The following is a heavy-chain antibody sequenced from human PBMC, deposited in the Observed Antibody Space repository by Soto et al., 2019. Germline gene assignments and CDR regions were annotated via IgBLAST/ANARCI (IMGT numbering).Heavy chain of an antibody. CDR3: AEDSSYDILTGHIKKTPFDY. CDR2: ISGSGGST. V-gene: IGHV3-23*01. J-gene: IGHJ4*02. Sequence: GGSLRLSCAASVFPFSSYAMSWVRQAPGKGLEWFSAISGSGGSTYYEDSVKGRFTTSRDNSKNTLYLQMNSLRAEDTAVYYCAEDSSYDILTGHIKKTPFDYWGQGTLVTVSS. D-gene: IGHD3-9*01. CDR1: VFPFSSYA.